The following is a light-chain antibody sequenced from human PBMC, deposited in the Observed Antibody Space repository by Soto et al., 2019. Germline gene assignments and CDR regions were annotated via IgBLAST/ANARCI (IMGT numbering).Light chain of an antibody. CDR2: TSS. CDR1: QDISNY. V-gene: IGKV1-27*01. CDR3: QKHDGVPLT. J-gene: IGKJ4*01. Sequence: IRMPQSPSSLSASVGDRVTITCRASQDISNYLSWYQQKPGKLPKLLIYTSSTLQSGVPSRFSGSGSGTDFTLTISSLQPEDVATYYCQKHDGVPLTFGGGTKVDIK.